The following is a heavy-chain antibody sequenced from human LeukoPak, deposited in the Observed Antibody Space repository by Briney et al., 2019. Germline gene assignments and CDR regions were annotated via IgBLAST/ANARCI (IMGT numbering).Heavy chain of an antibody. J-gene: IGHJ4*02. D-gene: IGHD3-9*01. CDR2: FDPEDGEDGET. CDR3: AMTDRYAGRPFDY. V-gene: IGHV1-24*01. CDR1: GSSLIEVA. Sequence: GASVKVSCKVSGSSLIEVAMHWVRQARGKGLEWVGSFDPEDGEDGETHYAQKFQGRVTMTEDASTDTAYMELTSLSSEDTALYYCAMTDRYAGRPFDYWGQGTLVTVSS.